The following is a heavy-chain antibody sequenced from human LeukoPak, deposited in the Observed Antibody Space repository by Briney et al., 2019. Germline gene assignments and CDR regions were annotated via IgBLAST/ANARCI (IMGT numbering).Heavy chain of an antibody. CDR3: AKGATMVRA. J-gene: IGHJ5*02. CDR2: IKEDGSEK. D-gene: IGHD3-10*01. Sequence: GGSLRLSCAASGFTFSSYWMSWVRQAPGKGLEWVANIKEDGSEKYYVDSVKGRFTISRDNAKNSLNVQMNSLRAEDTAVYYCAKGATMVRAWGQGTLVTVSS. V-gene: IGHV3-7*03. CDR1: GFTFSSYW.